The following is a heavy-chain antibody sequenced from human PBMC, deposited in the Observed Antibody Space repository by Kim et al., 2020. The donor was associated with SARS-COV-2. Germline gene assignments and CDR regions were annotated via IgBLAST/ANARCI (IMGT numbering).Heavy chain of an antibody. CDR2: IYYSGST. CDR3: ARVLIWWPYYDSSGYYYEQGAGDYYYYGMDV. J-gene: IGHJ6*02. V-gene: IGHV4-39*07. D-gene: IGHD3-22*01. CDR1: GGSISSSSYY. Sequence: SETLSLTCTVSGGSISSSSYYWGWIRQPPGKGLEWIGSIYYSGSTYYNPSLKSRVTISVDTSKNQFSLKLSSVTAADTAVYYCARVLIWWPYYDSSGYYYEQGAGDYYYYGMDVWGQGTTVTVSS.